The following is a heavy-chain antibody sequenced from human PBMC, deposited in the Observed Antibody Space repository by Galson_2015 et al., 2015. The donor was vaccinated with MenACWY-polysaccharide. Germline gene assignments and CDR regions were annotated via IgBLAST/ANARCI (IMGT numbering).Heavy chain of an antibody. V-gene: IGHV4-38-2*01. J-gene: IGHJ4*02. CDR1: DYSFSSGYV. D-gene: IGHD1-26*01. CDR2: IFHSGTT. CDR3: ARVEKYSGSFYILY. Sequence: LSLTCAVSDYSFSSGYVWGWVRQPPGKGLEWIASIFHSGTTYYNPSLKSRVTISVGTSKIQFSLKLSSVTAADTAVYYCARVEKYSGSFYILYWGQGTLVTVSS.